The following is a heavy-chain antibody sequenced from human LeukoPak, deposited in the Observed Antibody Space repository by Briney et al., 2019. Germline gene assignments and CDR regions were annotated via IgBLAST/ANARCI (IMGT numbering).Heavy chain of an antibody. Sequence: PGGSLRLSCAASGFTFSSYAMSWVRQAPGKGLEWVSAISGSGGSTYYADSVKGRFTISRDNSKNTLCLQMNSLRAEDTAVYYCAKGEEVRGVITPFNDYWGQGTLVTVSS. V-gene: IGHV3-23*01. J-gene: IGHJ4*02. D-gene: IGHD3-10*01. CDR3: AKGEEVRGVITPFNDY. CDR2: ISGSGGST. CDR1: GFTFSSYA.